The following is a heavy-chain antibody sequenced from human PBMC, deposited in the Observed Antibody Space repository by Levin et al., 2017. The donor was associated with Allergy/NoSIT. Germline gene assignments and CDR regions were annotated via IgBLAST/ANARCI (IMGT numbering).Heavy chain of an antibody. CDR3: ARDSTAVSSDY. CDR2: SSSRSRNR. Sequence: GGSLRLSCAASGFTVSNYSMNWVRQAPGKGLEWVSSSSSRSRNRDDAEAVKGRFTISRDNAKNSLYLQMNSLRAEDTAVYYCARDSTAVSSDYWGQGTLVTVSS. D-gene: IGHD4-11*01. J-gene: IGHJ4*02. V-gene: IGHV3-21*01. CDR1: GFTVSNYS.